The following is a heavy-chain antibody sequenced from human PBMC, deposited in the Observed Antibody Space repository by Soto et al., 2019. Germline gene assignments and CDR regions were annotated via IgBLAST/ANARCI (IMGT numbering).Heavy chain of an antibody. J-gene: IGHJ5*02. CDR1: WGSISSGEYY. CDR3: ARGVRDYSSSSNWFDP. Sequence: SETLSLTCTVSWGSISSGEYYGSGIHQPPGKGLEWIGYIYYSGSTYYNPSLKSRVTISVDTSKHQFSLKLSSVTAADTAVYYCARGVRDYSSSSNWFDPWGQGTLVTVSS. CDR2: IYYSGST. D-gene: IGHD6-13*01. V-gene: IGHV4-30-4*01.